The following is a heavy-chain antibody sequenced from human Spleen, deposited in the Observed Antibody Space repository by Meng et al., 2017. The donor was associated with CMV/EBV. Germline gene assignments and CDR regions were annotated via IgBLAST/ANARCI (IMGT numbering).Heavy chain of an antibody. CDR1: GFTFSNYA. CDR2: IYTDSSGT. D-gene: IGHD6-13*01. Sequence: SGFTFSNYAMNWVRQAPGKGLEWVSIIYTDSSGTYYADSVKGRFTISRDNSKNTVYLQMSSLKVEDTAVYYCAKDHPLAGGPAAGYTWGQGTLVTASS. CDR3: AKDHPLAGGPAAGYT. V-gene: IGHV3-23*03. J-gene: IGHJ5*02.